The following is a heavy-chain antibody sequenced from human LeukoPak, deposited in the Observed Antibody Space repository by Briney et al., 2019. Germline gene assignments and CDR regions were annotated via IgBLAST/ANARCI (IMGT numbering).Heavy chain of an antibody. CDR3: SRCDNSGYLNYYFDY. D-gene: IGHD3-22*01. CDR2: IYYSGST. V-gene: IGHV4-59*08. Sequence: PSETLSLTCTVCGGSISSYYWSWIRQPPGKGLEWIGYIYYSGSTNYNPSLKSRVTILVDSSKNQFSLKLSSVTAADTAVYYCSRCDNSGYLNYYFDYWGQGTLVTVSS. J-gene: IGHJ4*02. CDR1: GGSISSYY.